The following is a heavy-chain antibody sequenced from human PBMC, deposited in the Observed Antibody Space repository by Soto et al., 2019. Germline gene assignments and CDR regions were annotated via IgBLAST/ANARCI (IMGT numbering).Heavy chain of an antibody. CDR2: ISYDGSNK. CDR3: ARGNYYYYYYMDV. D-gene: IGHD3-10*01. Sequence: ESGGGVVQPGRSLRLSCAASGFTFSSYGMHWVRQAPGKGLEWVAVISYDGSNKYYADSVKGRFTISRDNSKNTLYLQMNSLRAEDTAVYYCARGNYYYYYYMDVWGKGTTVTVSS. CDR1: GFTFSSYG. J-gene: IGHJ6*03. V-gene: IGHV3-30*03.